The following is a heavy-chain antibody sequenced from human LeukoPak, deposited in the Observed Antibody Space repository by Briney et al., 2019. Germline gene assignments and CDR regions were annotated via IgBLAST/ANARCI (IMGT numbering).Heavy chain of an antibody. Sequence: GGSLRLSCAASGFTFSSYAMSWVRQAPGKGLEWISAISGSGDSTYYADSVKGRFTISRDNSKNTLYLQMNSLRAEDTAVYYCAKVERYSSGWYGGNYWGQGTLVTVSS. D-gene: IGHD6-19*01. J-gene: IGHJ4*02. CDR1: GFTFSSYA. V-gene: IGHV3-23*01. CDR3: AKVERYSSGWYGGNY. CDR2: ISGSGDST.